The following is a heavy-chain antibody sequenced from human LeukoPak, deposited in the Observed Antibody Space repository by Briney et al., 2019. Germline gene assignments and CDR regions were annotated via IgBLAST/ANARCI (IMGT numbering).Heavy chain of an antibody. CDR2: MHYSGTT. D-gene: IGHD2-21*01. Sequence: SETLSLTCSVSGGSISGGSISGYHWSGIRQPPGKGLELIAYMHYSGTTHYNPSLKSRVSISVDTSRKQISLELTSVTAADTAVYYSARQPGGTYCGGDCYSVGYWGQGTLVTVSS. J-gene: IGHJ4*02. CDR1: GGSISGGSISGYH. CDR3: ARQPGGTYCGGDCYSVGY. V-gene: IGHV4-61*08.